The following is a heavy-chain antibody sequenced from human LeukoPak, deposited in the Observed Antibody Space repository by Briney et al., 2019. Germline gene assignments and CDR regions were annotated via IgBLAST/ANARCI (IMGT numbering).Heavy chain of an antibody. J-gene: IGHJ4*02. CDR3: ARDRADCTNGVCSVRFDY. CDR2: ISSSGSTI. D-gene: IGHD2-8*01. V-gene: IGHV3-48*03. Sequence: PGGSLRLSCAASGFTFSSYEMNWVRQAPGKGLEWVSYISSSGSTIYYAVSVKGRFTISRDNAKNSLYLQTNSLRAEDTAVYYCARDRADCTNGVCSVRFDYWGQGTLVTVSS. CDR1: GFTFSSYE.